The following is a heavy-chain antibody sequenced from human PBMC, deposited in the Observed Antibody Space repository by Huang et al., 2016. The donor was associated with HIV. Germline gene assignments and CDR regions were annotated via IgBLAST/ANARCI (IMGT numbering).Heavy chain of an antibody. CDR3: ARGQGGYYYYYMDV. CDR2: INHSEST. CDR1: GGSFSGYY. Sequence: QVQLQQWGAGLLRPSETLSLTCAVYGGSFSGYYGTWIRQPPGKGLEWIGEINHSESTTYNPSLKSRFTISVDTSRNQFSLTLTSVTAADTAVYYCARGQGGYYYYYMDVWGKGTTVTVSS. V-gene: IGHV4-34*01. J-gene: IGHJ6*03.